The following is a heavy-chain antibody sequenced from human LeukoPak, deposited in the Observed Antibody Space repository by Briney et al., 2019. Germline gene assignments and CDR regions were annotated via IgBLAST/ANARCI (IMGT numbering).Heavy chain of an antibody. D-gene: IGHD3-9*01. Sequence: SETLSLTCAASGYSISSGYYWGWIRQPPGKGLEWIGSIYHSGSTYYNPSLKSRVTISVDTSKNQFSLKLSSVTAADTAVYYCARQDYDILTGYYGYYFDYWGQGTLVTVSS. CDR3: ARQDYDILTGYYGYYFDY. CDR1: GYSISSGYY. J-gene: IGHJ4*02. V-gene: IGHV4-38-2*01. CDR2: IYHSGST.